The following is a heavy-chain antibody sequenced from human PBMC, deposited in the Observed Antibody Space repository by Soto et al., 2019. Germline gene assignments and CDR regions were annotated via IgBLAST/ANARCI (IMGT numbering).Heavy chain of an antibody. CDR2: ISGSGGST. CDR1: GFTFSSYA. V-gene: IGHV3-23*01. D-gene: IGHD1-26*01. Sequence: EVQLLESGGGLVQPGGSLRLSCAASGFTFSSYAMNWVRQAPGKGLEWVSVISGSGGSTYYADAVKGRFTISRDNSKNTLDLQMNSLRAEDRAVYYCAKRTVGGYFDLWGRGTLVTVSS. J-gene: IGHJ2*01. CDR3: AKRTVGGYFDL.